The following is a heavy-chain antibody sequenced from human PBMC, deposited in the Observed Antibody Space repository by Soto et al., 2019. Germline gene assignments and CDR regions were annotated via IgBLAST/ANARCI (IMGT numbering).Heavy chain of an antibody. CDR3: TIYYHGSGRKNYFEY. D-gene: IGHD3-10*01. Sequence: EVQLVESGGGLVKPGASLRLSCAASGFIFSDAWINWVRQAPGKGLEWVGRIRTNSLGGTTEYAAPVKGRFSISRDDSKNTLSLQIKKPEIEDTAVYFCTIYYHGSGRKNYFEYWGQGTLGTVSS. CDR1: GFIFSDAW. CDR2: IRTNSLGGTT. V-gene: IGHV3-15*07. J-gene: IGHJ4*02.